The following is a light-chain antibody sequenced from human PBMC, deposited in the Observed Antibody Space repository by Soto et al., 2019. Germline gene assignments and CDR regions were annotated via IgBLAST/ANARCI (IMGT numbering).Light chain of an antibody. Sequence: DIQMTQSPSSVSASVGDRVTITCRASQNIDNWLAWYQHKPGKAPHLLIYSASTLQSGVPSRFSGSGSGTDFTLTISSLQPEDFAHYYCQQCNSFPITFGQGTRLEI. CDR3: QQCNSFPIT. V-gene: IGKV1-12*01. CDR2: SAS. J-gene: IGKJ5*01. CDR1: QNIDNW.